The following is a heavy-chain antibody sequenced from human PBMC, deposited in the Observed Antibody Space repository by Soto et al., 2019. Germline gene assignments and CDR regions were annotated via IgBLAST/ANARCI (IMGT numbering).Heavy chain of an antibody. J-gene: IGHJ5*02. Sequence: TLSLTCTVSGGSISSGGYYWSWIRQHPGKGLEWIGYIYYSGSTYYNPSLKSRVTISVDTSKNQFSLKLSSVTAADTAVYYCARAGEGLTWGSNTWFDPWGQGTLVTVSS. CDR2: IYYSGST. D-gene: IGHD3-16*01. CDR1: GGSISSGGYY. V-gene: IGHV4-31*03. CDR3: ARAGEGLTWGSNTWFDP.